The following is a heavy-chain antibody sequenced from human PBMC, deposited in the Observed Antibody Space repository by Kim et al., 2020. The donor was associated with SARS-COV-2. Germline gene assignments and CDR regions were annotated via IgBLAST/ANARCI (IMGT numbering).Heavy chain of an antibody. D-gene: IGHD1-26*01. J-gene: IGHJ6*02. V-gene: IGHV3-30*03. CDR3: ERGSGNHYYGLDT. Sequence: YYADYVKGRFTISKDNPSNTLYLPRNGLRGDDTAVYYCERGSGNHYYGLDTWGQGTTVTVSS.